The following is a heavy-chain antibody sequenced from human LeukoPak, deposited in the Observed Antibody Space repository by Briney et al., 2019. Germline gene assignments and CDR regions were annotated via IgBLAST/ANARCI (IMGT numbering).Heavy chain of an antibody. D-gene: IGHD6-13*01. V-gene: IGHV3-74*01. Sequence: GGSLRLSCAASGFTFRNYWMHWVRQAPGRGLVWVSRINSDGSSRNYADSVKGGFTISRDNAKNTLYLQMNSLRAEDSAVYYCASASSHRIAAGGDYWGQGTLVTVSS. CDR1: GFTFRNYW. CDR2: INSDGSSR. CDR3: ASASSHRIAAGGDY. J-gene: IGHJ4*02.